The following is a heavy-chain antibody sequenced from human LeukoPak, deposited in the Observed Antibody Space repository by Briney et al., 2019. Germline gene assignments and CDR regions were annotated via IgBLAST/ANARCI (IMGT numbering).Heavy chain of an antibody. Sequence: PGGSLRLSCAASGFTFDDYAMHWVRQAPGKGLEWVSLISGDGGSTYYADSVKGRFTISRDNSKNSLYLRMNSLRTEDTALYYCAKDTEAAAGEHWFDPWGQGTLVTVSS. J-gene: IGHJ5*02. V-gene: IGHV3-43*02. CDR2: ISGDGGST. CDR3: AKDTEAAAGEHWFDP. CDR1: GFTFDDYA. D-gene: IGHD6-13*01.